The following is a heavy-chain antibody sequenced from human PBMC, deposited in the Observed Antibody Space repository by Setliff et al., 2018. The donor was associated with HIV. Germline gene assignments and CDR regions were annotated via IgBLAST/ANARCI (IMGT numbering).Heavy chain of an antibody. J-gene: IGHJ4*02. CDR3: ARLRDMEWELIGLDY. CDR1: GVSISGYY. Sequence: PSETLSLTCTVSGVSISGYYWSWIRQPPGKGLEWIGSIFYTGSTSYNPSRKSRVTISLDTSKNQFSLKLSSVTAADTAIYYCARLRDMEWELIGLDYWGRGTLVTVSS. V-gene: IGHV4-59*01. D-gene: IGHD1-26*01. CDR2: IFYTGST.